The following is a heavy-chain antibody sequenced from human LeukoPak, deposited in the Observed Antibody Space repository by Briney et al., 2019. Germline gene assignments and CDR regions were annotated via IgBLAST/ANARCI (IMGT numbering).Heavy chain of an antibody. Sequence: GGALRLSCAASGFTFSSYSMNWVRQAPGKGLEWVSSISSSSSYIYYADSVKGRFTISRDNAKNSLYLQMNSLRAEDTAVYYCAKALRFGDRQRWFDPWGQGTLVTVSS. V-gene: IGHV3-21*04. D-gene: IGHD3-10*01. J-gene: IGHJ5*02. CDR2: ISSSSSYI. CDR3: AKALRFGDRQRWFDP. CDR1: GFTFSSYS.